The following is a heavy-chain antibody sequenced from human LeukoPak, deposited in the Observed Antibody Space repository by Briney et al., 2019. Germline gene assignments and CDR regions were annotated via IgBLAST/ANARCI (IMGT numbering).Heavy chain of an antibody. CDR3: ARRGYSDSSGYDY. Sequence: GGSLRLSCVASGFTFSSYNMNWVRQAPGKGLEWVSSISGDSTDIYYADSLMGRSTISRDNAKNSLYLQINSLRAEDTAIYYCARRGYSDSSGYDYWGQGTLVTVSS. D-gene: IGHD3-22*01. CDR1: GFTFSSYN. V-gene: IGHV3-21*01. J-gene: IGHJ4*02. CDR2: ISGDSTDI.